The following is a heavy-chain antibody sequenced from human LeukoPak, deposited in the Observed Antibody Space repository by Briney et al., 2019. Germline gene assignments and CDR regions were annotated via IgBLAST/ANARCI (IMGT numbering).Heavy chain of an antibody. CDR1: GASISNNNW. D-gene: IGHD4-11*01. Sequence: SETLSLTCAVSGASISNNNWWSWVRQPPGKGLEWIGYVDHTGSTKFNPSLNGRVSISRDTSNNFFSLRLRSVTAADTAVYFCARGRVSSSTWYSTYYYFFYMDFWGKGTTVTVSS. V-gene: IGHV4-4*02. CDR3: ARGRVSSSTWYSTYYYFFYMDF. J-gene: IGHJ6*03. CDR2: VDHTGST.